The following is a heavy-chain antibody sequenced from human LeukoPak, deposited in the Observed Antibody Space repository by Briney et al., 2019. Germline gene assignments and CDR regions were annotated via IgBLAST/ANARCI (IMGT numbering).Heavy chain of an antibody. J-gene: IGHJ5*02. CDR2: IYYSGST. CDR3: ARAGSSWYWFDP. D-gene: IGHD6-13*01. Sequence: SETLSLTCTVSGVSISSGDYYWSWIRQHPGKGLEWIGYIYYSGSTYYNPSLKSRLTISVDTSKNQFSLKLSSVTAADTAVYYCARAGSSWYWFDPWGQGTLVTVSS. V-gene: IGHV4-31*03. CDR1: GVSISSGDYY.